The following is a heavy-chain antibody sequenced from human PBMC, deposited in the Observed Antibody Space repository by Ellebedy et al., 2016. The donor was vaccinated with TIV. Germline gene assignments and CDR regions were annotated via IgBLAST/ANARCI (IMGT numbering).Heavy chain of an antibody. CDR1: GFIFSSYA. V-gene: IGHV3-23*01. D-gene: IGHD2-21*02. Sequence: GGSLRLXXAASGFIFSSYAMSWVRQAPGRRLEWVSAISGSGGSPHYVDSVRGRFTISRDNSKNTLYLQMTSLRAEDTAVYYCAKAPTAIFAHFYYYYYYMDVWGKGTTVTVSS. CDR2: ISGSGGSP. CDR3: AKAPTAIFAHFYYYYYYMDV. J-gene: IGHJ6*03.